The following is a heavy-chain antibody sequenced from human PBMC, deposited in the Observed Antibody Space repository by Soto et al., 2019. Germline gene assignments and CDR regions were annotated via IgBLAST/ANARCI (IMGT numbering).Heavy chain of an antibody. CDR1: GFNFGDYY. CDR3: VRPYYSSSWFPFDR. V-gene: IGHV3-11*01. CDR2: IDSGDGTT. Sequence: GGSLRLSYTGSGFNFGDYYMSWIRQAPGKGLEWVSYIDSGDGTTYYTDYVKGRFTISRDNAKKTVYLQMSSLRVEDTALYYCVRPYYSSSWFPFDRWGQGTLVTVSS. D-gene: IGHD6-13*01. J-gene: IGHJ4*02.